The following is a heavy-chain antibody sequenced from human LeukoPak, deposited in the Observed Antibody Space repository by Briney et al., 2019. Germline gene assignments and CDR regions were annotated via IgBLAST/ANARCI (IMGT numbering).Heavy chain of an antibody. CDR1: GFTVSNIH. V-gene: IGHV3-66*01. CDR2: TYRSGST. D-gene: IGHD3-3*01. Sequence: GGSLRLSCAVSGFTVSNIHMSWVRQAPGKGLEWVSITYRSGSTYYADSVKGRFTISRDNSKNTLYLQVNSLRVEDTAVYYCARCVEEDYFDYWGQGTLVTVSS. CDR3: ARCVEEDYFDY. J-gene: IGHJ4*02.